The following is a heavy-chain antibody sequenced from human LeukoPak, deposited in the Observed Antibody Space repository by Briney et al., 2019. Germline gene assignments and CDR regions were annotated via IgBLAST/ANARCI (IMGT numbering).Heavy chain of an antibody. CDR1: GGSISSYY. Sequence: SETLSLPCTVSGGSISSYYWSWIRQPAGKGLEWIGRIYTSGSTNYNPSLKSRVTMSVDTSKNQFSLKLSSVTAADTAVYYCARSPRSSTTPYYYYYMDVWGKGTTVTVSS. CDR2: IYTSGST. D-gene: IGHD2-2*01. CDR3: ARSPRSSTTPYYYYYMDV. J-gene: IGHJ6*03. V-gene: IGHV4-4*07.